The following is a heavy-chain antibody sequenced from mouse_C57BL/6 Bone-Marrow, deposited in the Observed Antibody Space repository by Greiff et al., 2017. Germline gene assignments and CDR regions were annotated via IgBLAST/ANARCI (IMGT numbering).Heavy chain of an antibody. Sequence: QVQLQQPGAELVMPGASVKLSCKASGYTFTSYWMHWVKQRPGQGLEWIGEIDPSDSYTNYNQKFKGKSTLTVDKSSSTAYMQLSSLTSEDSAVYYCARGGSITTVAPWLAYWGQGTLVTVSA. CDR2: IDPSDSYT. CDR1: GYTFTSYW. D-gene: IGHD1-1*01. CDR3: ARGGSITTVAPWLAY. J-gene: IGHJ3*01. V-gene: IGHV1-69*01.